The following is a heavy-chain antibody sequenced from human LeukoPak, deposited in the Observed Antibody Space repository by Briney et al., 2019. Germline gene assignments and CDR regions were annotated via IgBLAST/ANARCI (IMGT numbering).Heavy chain of an antibody. CDR3: AKASSNYFYYFEY. D-gene: IGHD2/OR15-2a*01. V-gene: IGHV3-33*06. CDR1: GFTFSSYG. J-gene: IGHJ4*02. Sequence: GRSLRLSCAASGFTFSSYGMHWVRQAPGKGLEWVAVIWYDGITNYYADSVKGRFTISRDNSKNTLYLQTNTLRDEDTAVYYCAKASSNYFYYFEYWGQGTLVTVSS. CDR2: IWYDGITN.